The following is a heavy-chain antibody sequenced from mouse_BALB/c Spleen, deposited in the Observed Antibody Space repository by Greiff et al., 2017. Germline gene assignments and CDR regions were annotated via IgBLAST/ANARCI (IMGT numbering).Heavy chain of an antibody. D-gene: IGHD4-1*01. CDR3: ASPLTGTGDY. Sequence: EVQLQQSGAELVKPGASVKLSCTASGFNIKDTYMHWVKQRPEQGLEWIGRIDPANGNTKYDPKFQGKATITADTSSNTAYLQLSSLTSEDTAVYYCASPLTGTGDYWGQGTTLTVSS. CDR2: IDPANGNT. CDR1: GFNIKDTY. J-gene: IGHJ2*01. V-gene: IGHV14-3*02.